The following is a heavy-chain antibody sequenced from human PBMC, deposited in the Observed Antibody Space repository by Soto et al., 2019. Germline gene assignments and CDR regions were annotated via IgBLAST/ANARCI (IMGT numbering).Heavy chain of an antibody. J-gene: IGHJ5*02. CDR2: MNPNSGNT. CDR1: GYTFTSYD. V-gene: IGHV1-8*01. CDR3: AGTNSDVVELYSFDP. Sequence: QVQLVQSGAEVKKPGASVKVSCKASGYTFTSYDINWVRQATGQGLEWMGWMNPNSGNTGYAQKFQGRVTMTSNTSISTAYLELSGLISEDTAVYYCAGTNSDVVELYSFDPWGQGTLVTVSS. D-gene: IGHD1-7*01.